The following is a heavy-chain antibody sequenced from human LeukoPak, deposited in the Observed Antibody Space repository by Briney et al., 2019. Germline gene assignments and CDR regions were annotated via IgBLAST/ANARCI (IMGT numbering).Heavy chain of an antibody. CDR3: AREEVTTVTSDAFDI. Sequence: PSETLSLTCAVYGGSFSGYYWSWIRQPPGKGLECIGEINHSGSTNYNPSLKSRVTISVDTSKNQFSLKLSSVTAADTAVYYCAREEVTTVTSDAFDIWGQGTMVTVSS. V-gene: IGHV4-34*01. CDR1: GGSFSGYY. D-gene: IGHD4-17*01. CDR2: INHSGST. J-gene: IGHJ3*02.